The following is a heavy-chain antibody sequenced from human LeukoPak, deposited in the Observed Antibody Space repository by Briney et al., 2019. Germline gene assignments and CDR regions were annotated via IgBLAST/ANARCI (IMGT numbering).Heavy chain of an antibody. J-gene: IGHJ4*02. V-gene: IGHV3-30*02. CDR2: IRYDGSNK. Sequence: GALRLSCAASGLTFSSYWMSWVRQAPGKGLEWVAFIRYDGSNKYYADSVKGRFTISRDNSKNTLYLQMNSLRAEDTAVYYCAKVAMINFYYFDYWGQGTLVTVSS. CDR1: GLTFSSYW. D-gene: IGHD2-2*01. CDR3: AKVAMINFYYFDY.